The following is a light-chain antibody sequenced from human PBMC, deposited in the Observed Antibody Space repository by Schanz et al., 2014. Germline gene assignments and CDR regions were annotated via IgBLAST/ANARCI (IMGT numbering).Light chain of an antibody. V-gene: IGKV3-15*01. CDR1: QSVISSY. J-gene: IGKJ1*01. Sequence: EIVLTQSPGTLSLSPGERATLSCRASQSVISSYLAWYQQKPGRAPRLLIYGASSRATGIPPRFSGSMSGTEFTLTIDSLQSEDFAVYYCQQFNKWPPTFGPGTKVEIK. CDR3: QQFNKWPPT. CDR2: GAS.